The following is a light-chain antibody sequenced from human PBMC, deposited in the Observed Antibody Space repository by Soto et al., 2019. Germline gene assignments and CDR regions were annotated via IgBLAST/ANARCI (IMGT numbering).Light chain of an antibody. CDR3: QQYGSSPWT. CDR2: GAS. CDR1: QSVSSSY. V-gene: IGKV3-20*01. Sequence: EIVLTQSPGTLSLSPGERATLSCRASQSVSSSYLAWYQQKPGQAPRLLIYGASSRATGIPDRFSGIGSGTDFTITISRLEPEDFAVYYCQQYGSSPWTFGQGTKVEIK. J-gene: IGKJ1*01.